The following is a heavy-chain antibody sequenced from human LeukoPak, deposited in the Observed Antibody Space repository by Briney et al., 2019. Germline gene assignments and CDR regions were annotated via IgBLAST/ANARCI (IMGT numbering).Heavy chain of an antibody. V-gene: IGHV4-59*01. Sequence: SETLSLTCPVYRCSISSLYWSWIRQPPGKGRDWIGYIYYRGYTQHSPFLQSPVTISVDTYKNQFLLRLAAVAAAETAVYYCARDLGYGGSCIWYFDLWGRGTVVTVSS. CDR2: IYYRGYT. CDR1: RCSISSLY. D-gene: IGHD2-15*01. CDR3: ARDLGYGGSCIWYFDL. J-gene: IGHJ2*01.